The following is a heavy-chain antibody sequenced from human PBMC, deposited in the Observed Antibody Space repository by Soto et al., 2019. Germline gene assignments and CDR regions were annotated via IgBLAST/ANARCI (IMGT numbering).Heavy chain of an antibody. V-gene: IGHV3-23*01. Sequence: GGSLRLSCAASGFTFSSCAMSWVRQAPGTGLEWVSDISGSGESTRYADSVSGRFTVSRDNSKNTLSLQMHSLRAEDTAIYYCVKGPTIFGVVTAAKYYFDYWGQGTLVTVSS. J-gene: IGHJ4*02. CDR2: ISGSGEST. D-gene: IGHD3-3*01. CDR3: VKGPTIFGVVTAAKYYFDY. CDR1: GFTFSSCA.